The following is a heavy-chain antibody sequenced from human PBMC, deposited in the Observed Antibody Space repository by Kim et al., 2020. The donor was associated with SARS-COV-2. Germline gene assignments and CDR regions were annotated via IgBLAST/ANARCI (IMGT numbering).Heavy chain of an antibody. Sequence: SETLSLTCTVSGGSISSYYWSWIRQPPGKGLEWIGYIYYSGSTNYNPSLKSRVTISVDTSKNQFSLKLSSVTAADTAVYYCARGRWLIDPWGQGTLVTVS. D-gene: IGHD2-15*01. J-gene: IGHJ5*02. V-gene: IGHV4-59*13. CDR1: GGSISSYY. CDR2: IYYSGST. CDR3: ARGRWLIDP.